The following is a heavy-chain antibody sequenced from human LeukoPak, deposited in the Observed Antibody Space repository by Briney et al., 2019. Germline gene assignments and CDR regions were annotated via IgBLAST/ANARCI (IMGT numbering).Heavy chain of an antibody. V-gene: IGHV3-30*02. CDR2: IRYDGSNK. CDR1: GFTFSSYG. J-gene: IGHJ6*03. CDR3: AKGPPYSGSYYYYHMDV. D-gene: IGHD1-26*01. Sequence: PGGSLRLSCAASGFTFSSYGMHWVRQAPGKGLEWVAFIRYDGSNKYYADSVKGRFTISRDNSKNTLYLQMNSLRAEDTAVYYCAKGPPYSGSYYYYHMDVWGKGTTVTVSS.